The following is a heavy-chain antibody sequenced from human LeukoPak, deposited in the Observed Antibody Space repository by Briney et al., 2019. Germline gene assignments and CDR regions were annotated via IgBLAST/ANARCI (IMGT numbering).Heavy chain of an antibody. CDR1: GDSISSYY. Sequence: SETLSLTCTVSGDSISSYYWSWIRQPPGKGLEWIGYIYYSGSTNYNPSLKSRVTISVDTSKNQFSLKLSSVTAADTAVYYCASSRVVITSFDYWGQGTLVTVSS. CDR2: IYYSGST. CDR3: ASSRVVITSFDY. J-gene: IGHJ4*02. D-gene: IGHD3-22*01. V-gene: IGHV4-59*08.